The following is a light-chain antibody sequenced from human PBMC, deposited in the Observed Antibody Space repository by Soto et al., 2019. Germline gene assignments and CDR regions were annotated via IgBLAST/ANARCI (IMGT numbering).Light chain of an antibody. Sequence: EIVMTQSPATLSVSPGARATLSCRASQRVSSNLAWYQQKPGQAPRLLIYGASTRATGIPARFSGSGSGTEFTLTISSLQSEDFALYYCQQYYNWPPLTFGGGTKVEIK. J-gene: IGKJ4*01. V-gene: IGKV3-15*01. CDR3: QQYYNWPPLT. CDR2: GAS. CDR1: QRVSSN.